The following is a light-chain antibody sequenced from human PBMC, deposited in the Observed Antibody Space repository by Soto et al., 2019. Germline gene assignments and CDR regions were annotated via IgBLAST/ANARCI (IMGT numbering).Light chain of an antibody. V-gene: IGKV1-5*03. CDR1: QSISSW. Sequence: DIPITQSPSTLSASVGDRVTITCRAIQSISSWLAWYQQKPGKAPKLLIYKASSLESGVPSRFSGSGSGTEFTLTISSLQPDDFATYYCQQYNSYSPTWTFGQGTKVDI. CDR2: KAS. J-gene: IGKJ1*01. CDR3: QQYNSYSPTWT.